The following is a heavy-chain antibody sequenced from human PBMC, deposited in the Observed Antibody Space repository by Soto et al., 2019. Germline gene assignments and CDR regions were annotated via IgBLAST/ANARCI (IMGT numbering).Heavy chain of an antibody. V-gene: IGHV4-59*08. CDR3: ARSRSSYSKVFDY. D-gene: IGHD4-4*01. Sequence: SETLSLTCTVSGGSISSYYWSWIRQPPGKGLEWIGYIYYSGSTNYNPSLKSRVTISVDTSKNQFSLKLSSVPAADTAVYYCARSRSSYSKVFDYWGQGTLVTVSS. CDR2: IYYSGST. J-gene: IGHJ4*02. CDR1: GGSISSYY.